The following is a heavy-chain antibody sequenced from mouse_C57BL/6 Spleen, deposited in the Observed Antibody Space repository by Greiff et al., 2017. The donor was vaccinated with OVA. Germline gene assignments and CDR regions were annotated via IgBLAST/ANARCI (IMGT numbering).Heavy chain of an antibody. CDR1: GYTFTSYW. D-gene: IGHD1-1*02. J-gene: IGHJ2*01. CDR2: IDPSDSYT. Sequence: QVQLQQPGAELVKPGASVKLSCKASGYTFTSYWMQWVKQRPGQGLEWIGEIDPSDSYTNYNQKFKGKATLTVDTSSSTAYMQLSSLTSEDSAVYYCARRGNGPFDYWDQGTTLTVSS. CDR3: ARRGNGPFDY. V-gene: IGHV1-50*01.